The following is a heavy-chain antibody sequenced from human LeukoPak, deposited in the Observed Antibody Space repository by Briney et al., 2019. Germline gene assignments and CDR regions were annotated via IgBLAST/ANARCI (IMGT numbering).Heavy chain of an antibody. J-gene: IGHJ6*03. Sequence: ASVKVSCKASGYTFTGYYMHWVRQAPGQGLEWMGWINPNSGGTNYAQKFQGRVTMTRGTSISTAYMELSRLRSDDTAVYYCARGEVVPAAIPSGYMDVWGKGTTVTVSS. CDR3: ARGEVVPAAIPSGYMDV. CDR2: INPNSGGT. V-gene: IGHV1-2*02. CDR1: GYTFTGYY. D-gene: IGHD2-2*02.